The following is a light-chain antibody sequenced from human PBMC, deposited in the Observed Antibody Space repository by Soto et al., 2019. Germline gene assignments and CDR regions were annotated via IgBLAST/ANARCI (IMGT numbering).Light chain of an antibody. CDR2: KAT. V-gene: IGKV1-5*03. J-gene: IGKJ1*01. CDR1: QSIGSW. CDR3: QQYNSYSGT. Sequence: DVQLAQSPSTLSASVGDRVTITCRASQSIGSWLAWYQNKPGKAPKLLINKATSLVGGVTSRFSGSVSGTEFTLTISSLQPDDFATYYCQQYNSYSGTFGQGTKVDIK.